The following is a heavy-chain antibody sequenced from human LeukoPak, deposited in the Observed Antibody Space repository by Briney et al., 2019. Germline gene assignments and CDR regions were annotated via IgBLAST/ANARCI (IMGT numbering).Heavy chain of an antibody. CDR3: ARAPYVEMATIPYYFDY. D-gene: IGHD5-24*01. Sequence: RASVKVSCKASGYTFTTYPMNWVRQAPGQGLEWMGWINTNTGNPTYAQGFTGRFVFSLDTSVSTAYLQISSLKPEDTAVYYCARAPYVEMATIPYYFDYWGQGTLVTVSS. J-gene: IGHJ4*02. CDR1: GYTFTTYP. CDR2: INTNTGNP. V-gene: IGHV7-4-1*02.